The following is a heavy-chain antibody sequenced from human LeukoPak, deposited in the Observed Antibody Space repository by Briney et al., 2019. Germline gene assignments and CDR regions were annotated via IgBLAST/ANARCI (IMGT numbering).Heavy chain of an antibody. CDR2: ISYDGSNK. J-gene: IGHJ6*02. CDR3: AKDGTPYYYGMDV. Sequence: GGSLRLSCAASGFTFSSYGMHWVRQAPGKGLEWAAVISYDGSNKYYADSVKGRFTISRDNSKNTLYLQMNSLRAEDTAVYYCAKDGTPYYYGMDVWGQGTTVTVSS. CDR1: GFTFSSYG. V-gene: IGHV3-30*18. D-gene: IGHD1-26*01.